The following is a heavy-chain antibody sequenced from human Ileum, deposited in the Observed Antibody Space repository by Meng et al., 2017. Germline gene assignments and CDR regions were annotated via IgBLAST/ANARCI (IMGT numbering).Heavy chain of an antibody. V-gene: IGHV3-74*01. Sequence: GESLKISCAASGFTFSSYWMNWVRQAPGKGLVWVSQMNTDGTTKNYADSVKGRFTISRDNAKNTLYLEMNSLRVEDTAVYFCARDGGWNALHIWGQGTRVTVSS. D-gene: IGHD6-19*01. CDR1: GFTFSSYW. CDR3: ARDGGWNALHI. CDR2: MNTDGTTK. J-gene: IGHJ3*02.